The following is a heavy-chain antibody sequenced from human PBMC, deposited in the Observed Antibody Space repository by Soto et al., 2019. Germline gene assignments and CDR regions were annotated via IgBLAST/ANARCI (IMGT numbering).Heavy chain of an antibody. Sequence: GGSLRLSCAASGFTFSSYAMSWVRQAPGKGLEWVSAISGSGGSTYYADSVKGRFTISRDNSKNTLYLQMNSLRAEDTAVYYCSKPRGLNYDILTGYDAFDIWGQGTMVTVSS. J-gene: IGHJ3*02. CDR1: GFTFSSYA. V-gene: IGHV3-23*01. CDR3: SKPRGLNYDILTGYDAFDI. CDR2: ISGSGGST. D-gene: IGHD3-9*01.